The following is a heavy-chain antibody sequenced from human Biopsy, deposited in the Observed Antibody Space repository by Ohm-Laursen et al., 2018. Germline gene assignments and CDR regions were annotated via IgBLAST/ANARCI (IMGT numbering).Heavy chain of an antibody. V-gene: IGHV3-23*01. CDR2: IRDSGDSA. D-gene: IGHD2-21*01. J-gene: IGHJ4*02. CDR3: TNHYCGGITCPMNF. CDR1: GFTFSSHA. Sequence: SLRLSCAASGFTFSSHAMAWVRQAPGKGLEWVSGIRDSGDSAYYADSAKGRFTISRDNSRNTLYLQMNSLRAEDTAVYFCTNHYCGGITCPMNFWGQGTLVTVSS.